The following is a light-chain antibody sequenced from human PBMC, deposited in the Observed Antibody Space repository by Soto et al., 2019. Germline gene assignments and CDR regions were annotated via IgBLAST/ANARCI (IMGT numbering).Light chain of an antibody. CDR2: DVS. Sequence: QSVLTQPASVSGSPGQSITRSCTGTSSDVGAYNYVSWYQQHPGKAPKLMIYDVSNRPSGVSNRFSGSKSGNTASLTISGLQGEDEADYYCSPYRNSATPVFGTVTKITVL. V-gene: IGLV2-14*01. CDR1: SSDVGAYNY. J-gene: IGLJ1*01. CDR3: SPYRNSATPV.